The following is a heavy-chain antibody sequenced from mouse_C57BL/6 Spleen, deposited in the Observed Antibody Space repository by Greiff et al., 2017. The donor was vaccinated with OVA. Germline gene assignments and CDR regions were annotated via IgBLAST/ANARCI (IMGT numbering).Heavy chain of an antibody. Sequence: QVQLQQSGAELVKPGASVKLSCKASGYTFTSYWMQWVKQRPGQGLEWIGEIDPSDSYTNYNQKFKGKATLTVDTSSSTAYMQLSSLTSEDSAVYYCARPLTGKGSWFAYWGQGTLVTVSA. CDR3: ARPLTGKGSWFAY. V-gene: IGHV1-50*01. CDR1: GYTFTSYW. CDR2: IDPSDSYT. D-gene: IGHD4-1*01. J-gene: IGHJ3*01.